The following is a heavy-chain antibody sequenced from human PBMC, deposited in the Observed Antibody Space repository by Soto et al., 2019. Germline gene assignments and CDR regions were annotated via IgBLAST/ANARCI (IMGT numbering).Heavy chain of an antibody. CDR1: GGSVSSGSYY. CDR3: ARAFFGVVIHHYDY. J-gene: IGHJ4*02. CDR2: IYYSGST. Sequence: SETLSLTCTVSGGSVSSGSYYWSWIRQPPGKGLEWIGYIYYSGSTNYNPSLKSRVTISVDTSKNQFSLKLSSVTAADTAVYYCARAFFGVVIHHYDYWGQGTLVTVSS. D-gene: IGHD3-3*01. V-gene: IGHV4-61*01.